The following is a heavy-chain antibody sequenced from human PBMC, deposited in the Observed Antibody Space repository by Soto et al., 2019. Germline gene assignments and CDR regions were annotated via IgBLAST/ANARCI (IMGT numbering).Heavy chain of an antibody. V-gene: IGHV3-15*01. Sequence: EVQLVESGGGLVKPGGSLRLSCVASGFTFIDAWMSWVRQAPGKGLEWVGRIKSKTDGETTNYAAPVKGRFIISRDDSRNTLYLQMNSLKIEDTAIYYCKALRAVGNFDAWGQGTLVTVSS. CDR2: IKSKTDGETT. J-gene: IGHJ4*02. D-gene: IGHD3-9*01. CDR3: KALRAVGNFDA. CDR1: GFTFIDAW.